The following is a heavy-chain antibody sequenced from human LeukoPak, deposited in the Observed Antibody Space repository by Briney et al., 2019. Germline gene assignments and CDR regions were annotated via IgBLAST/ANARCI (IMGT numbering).Heavy chain of an antibody. CDR3: VFFQAAGTWFDP. D-gene: IGHD6-13*01. Sequence: PGGSLRLSCAASGFAFSNFGIHWARQAPGKGLEWVAFIWYDGSNKYYADSVKGRFTISRDNSKNTLYLQMNSLRAEDTAVYYCVFFQAAGTWFDPWGQGTLVTVSS. CDR2: IWYDGSNK. CDR1: GFAFSNFG. V-gene: IGHV3-30*02. J-gene: IGHJ5*02.